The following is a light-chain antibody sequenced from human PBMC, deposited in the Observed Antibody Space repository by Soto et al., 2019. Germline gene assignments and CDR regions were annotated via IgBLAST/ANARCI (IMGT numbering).Light chain of an antibody. CDR3: SSYAGSNNFGV. J-gene: IGLJ2*01. CDR2: EVT. Sequence: QSVLTQSPSASGSPGQSVTISCTGTSSDVGDYNYVSWYQHHPGKAPKLMIYEVTKRPSGVPDRFSGSKSGNTASLTVSGLQAEDEADYYCSSYAGSNNFGVFGGGTKLTVL. V-gene: IGLV2-8*01. CDR1: SSDVGDYNY.